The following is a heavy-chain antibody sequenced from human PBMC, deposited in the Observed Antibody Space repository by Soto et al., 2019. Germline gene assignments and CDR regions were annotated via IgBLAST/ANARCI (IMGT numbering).Heavy chain of an antibody. CDR1: GFTFSSYA. Sequence: AGGSLRLSCAASGFTFSSYAMSWVRQAPGKGLEWVSAISGSGGSTYYADSVKGRFTISRDNSKNTLYLQMNSLRAEDTAVYYCAKDRWSSSWALPFDYWGQGTLVTVSS. D-gene: IGHD6-13*01. CDR3: AKDRWSSSWALPFDY. V-gene: IGHV3-23*01. CDR2: ISGSGGST. J-gene: IGHJ4*02.